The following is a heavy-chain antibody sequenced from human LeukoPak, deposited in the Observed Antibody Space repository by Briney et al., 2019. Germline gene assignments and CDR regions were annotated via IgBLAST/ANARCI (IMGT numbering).Heavy chain of an antibody. CDR1: GGSISSSSYY. Sequence: SETLSPTCTVSGGSISSSSYYWGWIRQPPGKGLEWIGSIYYSGSTYYNPSLKSRVTISVDTSKNQFSLKLSSVTAADTAVYYCARGYCSGGSCFWFDPWGQGTLVTVSS. CDR3: ARGYCSGGSCFWFDP. V-gene: IGHV4-39*07. J-gene: IGHJ5*02. CDR2: IYYSGST. D-gene: IGHD2-15*01.